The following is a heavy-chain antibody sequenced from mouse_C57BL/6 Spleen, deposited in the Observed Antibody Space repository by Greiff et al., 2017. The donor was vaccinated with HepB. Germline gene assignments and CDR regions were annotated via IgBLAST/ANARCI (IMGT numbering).Heavy chain of an antibody. Sequence: VQLQQPGAELVKPGASVKMSCKASGYTFTSYWITWVKQRPGQGLEWIGDIYPGSGSTNYNEKFKSKATLTVDTSSSTAYMQLSSLTSEDSAVYYCARETTVVATRDYWGQGTTLTVSS. V-gene: IGHV1-55*01. CDR3: ARETTVVATRDY. D-gene: IGHD1-1*01. CDR2: IYPGSGST. J-gene: IGHJ2*01. CDR1: GYTFTSYW.